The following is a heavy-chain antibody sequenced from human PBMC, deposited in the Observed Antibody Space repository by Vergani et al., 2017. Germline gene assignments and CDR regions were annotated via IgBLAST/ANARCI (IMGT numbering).Heavy chain of an antibody. CDR1: GFTFSSYW. CDR3: ARPKTYSSSWYRDYFDY. CDR2: IKQDGSEK. Sequence: EVQLVESGGGLVQPGGSLRLSCAASGFTFSSYWMSWVRQAPGKGLEWVANIKQDGSEKYYVDSVKGRFTISRDNAKNSLYLQMNSLRAEDTAVYYCARPKTYSSSWYRDYFDYWGQGTLVTVSS. D-gene: IGHD6-13*01. V-gene: IGHV3-7*01. J-gene: IGHJ4*02.